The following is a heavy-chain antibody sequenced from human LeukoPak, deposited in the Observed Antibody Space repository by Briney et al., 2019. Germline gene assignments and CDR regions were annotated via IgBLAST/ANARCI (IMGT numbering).Heavy chain of an antibody. CDR3: AREGSGLAGSRLTFDY. V-gene: IGHV3-7*05. D-gene: IGHD3-3*01. Sequence: GGSLRLSCAASGFTFSSYAMSWVRQAPGQGPEWVANIKEDGSEKYYVDSVKGRFTISRDNAKNSLYLQMNSLRAEDTAVYYCAREGSGLAGSRLTFDYWGQGTLVTVSS. CDR2: IKEDGSEK. CDR1: GFTFSSYA. J-gene: IGHJ4*02.